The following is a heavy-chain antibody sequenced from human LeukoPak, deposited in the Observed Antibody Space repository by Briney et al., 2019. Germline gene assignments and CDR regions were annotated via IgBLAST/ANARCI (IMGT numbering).Heavy chain of an antibody. CDR1: GGTFISYA. V-gene: IGHV1-69*04. J-gene: IGHJ4*02. D-gene: IGHD3-22*01. CDR2: IIPILGIA. CDR3: ARGMYYDSSGYIDY. Sequence: ASVKVSCKASGGTFISYAISWVRQAPGQGLEWMGRIIPILGIANYAQKFQGRVTITADKSTSTAYMELSSLRSEDTAVYYCARGMYYDSSGYIDYWGQGTLVTVSS.